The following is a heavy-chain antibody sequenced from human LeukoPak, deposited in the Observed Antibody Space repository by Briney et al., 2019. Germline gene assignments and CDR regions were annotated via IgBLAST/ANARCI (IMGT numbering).Heavy chain of an antibody. CDR2: MNPNSGNT. Sequence: ASVKVSCKASGYTFTSYDINWVRQATGQGLEWMGWMNPNSGNTGYAQKFQGRVTMTRNTSISTAYMELSSLRSEDTAMYYCARAQFPYSIYPRRNSFDPWGQGTLVTVSS. D-gene: IGHD4-11*01. V-gene: IGHV1-8*01. CDR1: GYTFTSYD. J-gene: IGHJ5*02. CDR3: ARAQFPYSIYPRRNSFDP.